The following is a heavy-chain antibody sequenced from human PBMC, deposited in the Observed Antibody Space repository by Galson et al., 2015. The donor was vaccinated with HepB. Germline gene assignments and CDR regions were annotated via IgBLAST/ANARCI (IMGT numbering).Heavy chain of an antibody. CDR3: ARGSGIHPETYYFDY. J-gene: IGHJ4*02. V-gene: IGHV4-34*01. D-gene: IGHD1-1*01. Sequence: LSLTCAVYGGSFSGYYWSWIRQPPGKGLEWIGEINHSGSTNYNPSLKSRVTISVDTSKNQFSLKLSSVTAADTAVYYCARGSGIHPETYYFDYWGQGTLVTVSS. CDR2: INHSGST. CDR1: GGSFSGYY.